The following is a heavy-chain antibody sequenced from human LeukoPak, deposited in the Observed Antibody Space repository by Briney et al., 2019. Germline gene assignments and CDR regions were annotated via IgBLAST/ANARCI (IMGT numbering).Heavy chain of an antibody. D-gene: IGHD6-19*01. Sequence: SETLSLTCAVSGGSFSNYYWSCIRQSPEKGLEWIGEINHSGDTNYNPSLKSRVSISLDTSKNQFSLNLTSVTAADTAVYYCARDSSGWYKNWFDPWGQGTLVTVSS. CDR2: INHSGDT. J-gene: IGHJ5*02. CDR1: GGSFSNYY. V-gene: IGHV4-34*01. CDR3: ARDSSGWYKNWFDP.